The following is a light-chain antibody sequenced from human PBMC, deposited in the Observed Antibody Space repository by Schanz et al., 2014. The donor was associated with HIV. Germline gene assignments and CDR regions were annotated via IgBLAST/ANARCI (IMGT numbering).Light chain of an antibody. CDR2: AAS. Sequence: DIQMTQSPSSLSASVGDRVTITCRASQSISSYLNWYQQKPGKAPKLLIYAASSLQSGVPSRFSGSGSGTDFTLIISGLQPEDFAAYYCQQSYTSPLTFGGGTKVEIK. V-gene: IGKV1-39*01. CDR3: QQSYTSPLT. J-gene: IGKJ4*01. CDR1: QSISSY.